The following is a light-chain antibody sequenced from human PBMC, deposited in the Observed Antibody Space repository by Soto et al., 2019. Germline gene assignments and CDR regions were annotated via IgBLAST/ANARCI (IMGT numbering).Light chain of an antibody. CDR1: QSVSTN. V-gene: IGKV3-15*01. CDR3: QQYNNWPPWT. CDR2: GAS. J-gene: IGKJ1*01. Sequence: RVMTQSPATLSLSPGERATLSCRASQSVSTNVAWYQQKPGQAPRLLIYGASTRATDIPARFSGSGSGTDFTLTISSLQSEDFAVYYCQQYNNWPPWTFGQGTKVGIK.